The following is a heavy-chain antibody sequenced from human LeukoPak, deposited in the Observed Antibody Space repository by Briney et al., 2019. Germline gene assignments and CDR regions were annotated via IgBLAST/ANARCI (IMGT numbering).Heavy chain of an antibody. D-gene: IGHD3-3*01. V-gene: IGHV4-34*01. CDR2: INHSGST. CDR3: ARGLAYYDFWSGYSQTGWFDP. CDR1: GGSFSGYY. Sequence: SETLSLTCAVYGGSFSGYYWSWIRQPPGKGLEWIGEINHSGSTNYNPSPKSRVTISVDTSKNQFSLKLSSVTAADTAVYYCARGLAYYDFWSGYSQTGWFDPWGQGTLVTVSS. J-gene: IGHJ5*02.